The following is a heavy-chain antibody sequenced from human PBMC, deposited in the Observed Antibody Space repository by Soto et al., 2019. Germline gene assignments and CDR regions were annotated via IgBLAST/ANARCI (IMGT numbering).Heavy chain of an antibody. D-gene: IGHD6-13*01. CDR1: GYTFTSYA. CDR2: INAGNGNT. J-gene: IGHJ6*02. CDR3: ASTVTPQLVDNGYYGMDV. V-gene: IGHV1-3*01. Sequence: ASVKVSCKASGYTFTSYAMHWVRQAPGQRLEWMGWINAGNGNTKYSQKFQGRVTIIRDTSASTAYMELSSLRSEDTAVYYCASTVTPQLVDNGYYGMDVWGQGTTVTVSS.